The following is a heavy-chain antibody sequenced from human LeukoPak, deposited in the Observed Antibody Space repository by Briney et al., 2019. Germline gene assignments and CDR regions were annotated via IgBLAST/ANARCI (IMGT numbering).Heavy chain of an antibody. Sequence: ASVKVSCKASGYTFTGYYMHWVRRAPGQGLEWMGWINPNSGGTNYAQKFQGWVTMTRDTSISTAYVELSRLRSDDTAVYYCARALVPAANAHFDYWGQGTLVTVSS. CDR2: INPNSGGT. CDR1: GYTFTGYY. V-gene: IGHV1-2*04. CDR3: ARALVPAANAHFDY. D-gene: IGHD2-2*01. J-gene: IGHJ4*02.